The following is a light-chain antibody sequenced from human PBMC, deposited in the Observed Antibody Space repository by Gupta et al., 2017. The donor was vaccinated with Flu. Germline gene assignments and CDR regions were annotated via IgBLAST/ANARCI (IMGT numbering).Light chain of an antibody. J-gene: IGKJ4*01. Sequence: DIQMTQSPSALSASVGDRVTITCRASQGISSWLAWYQQKPGKAPKLLIYAASSLQSGVPSRFCGSGCRIDFTLTISSLQQEDFAPYYCQQANSFPLVTFGGGTKVEIK. V-gene: IGKV1-12*01. CDR1: QGISSW. CDR3: QQANSFPLVT. CDR2: AAS.